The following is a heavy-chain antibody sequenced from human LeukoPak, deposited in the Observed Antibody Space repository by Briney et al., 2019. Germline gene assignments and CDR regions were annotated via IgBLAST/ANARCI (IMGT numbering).Heavy chain of an antibody. CDR3: AREGGPGGDYGSIDS. V-gene: IGHV4-4*07. CDR2: MYTSGST. CDR1: GVSISSYY. Sequence: PSETLSLTCSVSGVSISSYYWSWIRQPAGKQPEWIGRMYTSGSTYYNPSLKSRVTMSADTSKNQFSLKLTSVTAADTSVYYCAREGGPGGDYGSIDSWGQGTLVTVSS. D-gene: IGHD4-17*01. J-gene: IGHJ4*02.